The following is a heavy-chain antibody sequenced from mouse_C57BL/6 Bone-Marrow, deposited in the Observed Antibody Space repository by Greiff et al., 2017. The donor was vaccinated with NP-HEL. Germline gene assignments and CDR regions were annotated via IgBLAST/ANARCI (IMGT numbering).Heavy chain of an antibody. CDR1: GYTFTDYY. CDR2: INPKNGGT. CDR3: ASTYYYAMDY. Sequence: EVQLQQSGPELVKPGASVKLSCKASGYTFTDYYMNWVKQRPGKSLAWIGDINPKNGGTSYNQKFKGKATLTVDKSSSTAYMERRSLTSEDSAVYYCASTYYYAMDYWGQGTSVTVSS. J-gene: IGHJ4*01. V-gene: IGHV1-26*01.